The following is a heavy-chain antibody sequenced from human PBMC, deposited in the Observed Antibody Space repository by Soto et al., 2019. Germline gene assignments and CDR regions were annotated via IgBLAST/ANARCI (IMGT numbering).Heavy chain of an antibody. J-gene: IGHJ6*03. CDR1: GFSLSTSGVG. D-gene: IGHD3-16*01. CDR3: AHTLTDSYYYYGYMYV. V-gene: IGHV2-5*02. Sequence: QITLKESGPTLVKPTQTLTLTCTFSGFSLSTSGVGVGWIRQPPGKALEWLALIYWDDDKRYSPSLKSRLTITKDTSKNQVVLTMTNMDPGDTATYSGAHTLTDSYYYYGYMYVWGKGTTDTVSS. CDR2: IYWDDDK.